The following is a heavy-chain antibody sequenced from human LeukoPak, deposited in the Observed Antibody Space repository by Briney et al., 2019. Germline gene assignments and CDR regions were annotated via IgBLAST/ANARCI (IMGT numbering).Heavy chain of an antibody. Sequence: ASVKVSCKASGYTFTSYYIHWVRQAPGQGLEWMGIINPSGGSTSYAQKFQGRVSMTRDTSTSTVYMELSTLRSEDTAVYYCARGFSYDSSGYNWFDPWGQGTLVTVSS. D-gene: IGHD3-22*01. V-gene: IGHV1-46*01. J-gene: IGHJ5*02. CDR1: GYTFTSYY. CDR3: ARGFSYDSSGYNWFDP. CDR2: INPSGGST.